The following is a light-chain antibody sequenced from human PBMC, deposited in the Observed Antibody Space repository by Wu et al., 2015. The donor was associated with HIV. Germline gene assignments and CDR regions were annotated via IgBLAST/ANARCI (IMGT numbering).Light chain of an antibody. V-gene: IGKV3-20*01. Sequence: EIMLTQSPGTLSLSPGERATLSCRASQSVRSYLAWYQQKPGQAPRLLIYDSSNRATGIPARFSGRGSGTDFTLTISRLEPEDFAVYYCQQYGSSPWTFGQGTKVEVK. CDR2: DSS. CDR1: QSVRSY. CDR3: QQYGSSPWT. J-gene: IGKJ1*01.